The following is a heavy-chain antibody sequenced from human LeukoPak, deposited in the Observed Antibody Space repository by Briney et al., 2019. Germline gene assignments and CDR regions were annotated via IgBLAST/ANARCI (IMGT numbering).Heavy chain of an antibody. CDR3: AREGGYSYGDAPLHFDY. D-gene: IGHD5-18*01. Sequence: NPSETLSLTCTVPGGSISSYYWSWIRQPAGKGLEWIGRIYTSGSTNYNPSLKSRVTISVDTSKNQFSLKLSSVTAADTAVYYCAREGGYSYGDAPLHFDYWGQGTLVTVSS. CDR2: IYTSGST. V-gene: IGHV4-4*07. J-gene: IGHJ4*02. CDR1: GGSISSYY.